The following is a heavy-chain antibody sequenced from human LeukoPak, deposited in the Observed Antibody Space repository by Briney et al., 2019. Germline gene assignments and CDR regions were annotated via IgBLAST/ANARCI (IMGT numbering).Heavy chain of an antibody. CDR2: IIGSGGST. J-gene: IGHJ4*02. D-gene: IGHD5-18*01. V-gene: IGHV3-23*01. CDR3: ARDLHGGYSYWAFDY. Sequence: EGSLRLSCGASGFTFSSYAMSWVRQAPGKGLEWVSAIIGSGGSTYYADSVKGRFTLSRDNSKNTLYLQMNSLRVEDTAVYYCARDLHGGYSYWAFDYWGQGTLVTVSS. CDR1: GFTFSSYA.